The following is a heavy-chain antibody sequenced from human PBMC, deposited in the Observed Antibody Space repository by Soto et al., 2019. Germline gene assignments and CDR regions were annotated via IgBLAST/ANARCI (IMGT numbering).Heavy chain of an antibody. J-gene: IGHJ4*02. CDR3: ARSLLHVTLPLGN. D-gene: IGHD2-2*01. Sequence: ASVKVSCKASGHTFSGYYMHWVRQATGQGLEWMGWINTLSGDTSFPQKFQGRLAMTRDMSIDTVFMEVSRLTSDDTAIYYCARSLLHVTLPLGNWGQGTLVTVS. CDR1: GHTFSGYY. CDR2: INTLSGDT. V-gene: IGHV1-2*02.